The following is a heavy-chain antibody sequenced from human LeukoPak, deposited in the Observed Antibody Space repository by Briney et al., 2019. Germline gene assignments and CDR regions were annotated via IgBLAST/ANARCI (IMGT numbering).Heavy chain of an antibody. CDR2: ISSSGGTK. D-gene: IGHD6-19*01. CDR1: GFTFSSYE. Sequence: GGSLRLSCAASGFTFSSYEMNWVRQAPGKGPEWVSQISSSGGTKYYADFVKGRFTISRDNAKNSVYLQMNSLRAEDTAVYYCARGDTVMVTAVAGTGVDLDYWGQGTLVTVSS. J-gene: IGHJ4*02. V-gene: IGHV3-48*03. CDR3: ARGDTVMVTAVAGTGVDLDY.